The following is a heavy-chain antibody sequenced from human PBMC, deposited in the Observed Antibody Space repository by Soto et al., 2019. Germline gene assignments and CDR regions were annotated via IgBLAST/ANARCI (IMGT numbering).Heavy chain of an antibody. CDR1: GGSFSGYQ. CDR2: INDSGNI. D-gene: IGHD3-10*01. CDR3: ARGLILWFGELSRRGGYYYYMDV. V-gene: IGHV4-34*01. Sequence: QVQLQQWGAGLLKPSETLSLTCAVYGGSFSGYQWTWIRQTPGKGLEWIGVINDSGNINYNPSLKGRVTILVETAKKQISLKLSSVTAADTAVYYCARGLILWFGELSRRGGYYYYMDVWGKGTSVTVSS. J-gene: IGHJ6*03.